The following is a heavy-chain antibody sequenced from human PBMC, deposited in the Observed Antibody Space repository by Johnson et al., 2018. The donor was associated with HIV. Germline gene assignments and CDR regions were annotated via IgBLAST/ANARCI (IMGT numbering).Heavy chain of an antibody. CDR1: GFTFSSYG. D-gene: IGHD6-19*01. CDR2: ISYDGSNK. V-gene: IGHV3-30*19. CDR3: AKDLHPAGQWLAFDI. J-gene: IGHJ3*02. Sequence: VESGGGVVQPGRSLRLSCAASGFTFSSYGMHWVRQAPGKGLEWVAVISYDGSNKYYADSVKGRFTISRDNSKNTLYLQMNSLRAEDTAVYYCAKDLHPAGQWLAFDIWGQGTMLTVSS.